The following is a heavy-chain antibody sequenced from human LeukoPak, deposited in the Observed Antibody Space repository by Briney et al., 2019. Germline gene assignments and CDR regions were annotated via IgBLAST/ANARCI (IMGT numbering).Heavy chain of an antibody. CDR3: ARSPMTTWFDP. J-gene: IGHJ5*02. Sequence: SETLSLTCTVSGGSISSSSYYWGWIRQPPGKGLEWIGSMYSSGSTYYNPSLKSRVTISVDTSKNQFSLKLSSVTAADTAVYYCARSPMTTWFDPWGQGTLVTVSS. CDR2: MYSSGST. D-gene: IGHD4-11*01. CDR1: GGSISSSSYY. V-gene: IGHV4-39*07.